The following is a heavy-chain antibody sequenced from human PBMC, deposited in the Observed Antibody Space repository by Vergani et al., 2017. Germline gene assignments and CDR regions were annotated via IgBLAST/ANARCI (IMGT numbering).Heavy chain of an antibody. D-gene: IGHD2-2*01. CDR2: ISYDGSNK. CDR1: GFTFSSYG. CDR3: ARDVVVVPAAQGHAHYYYGMDV. V-gene: IGHV3-30*19. Sequence: QVQLVESGGGVVQPGRSLRLSCAASGFTFSSYGMHWVRQAPVKGLEWVAVISYDGSNKNYADSVKGRFTLSRDNSKNTLYLQMNSLRAEDTAVYYCARDVVVVPAAQGHAHYYYGMDVWGQGTTVTVSS. J-gene: IGHJ6*02.